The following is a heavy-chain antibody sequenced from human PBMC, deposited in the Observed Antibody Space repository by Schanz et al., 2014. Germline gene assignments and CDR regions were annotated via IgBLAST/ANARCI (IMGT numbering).Heavy chain of an antibody. CDR2: VSSDGNND. V-gene: IGHV3-30*18. J-gene: IGHJ5*01. CDR3: AKQHIVRGVIYLNWFDS. Sequence: VQLVESGGGVVQPGRSLRLSCAASGFTFSTHAMHWVRQAPGKRLEWVALVSSDGNNDYYTDSVKGRFTISRDNSKNTVHLQMNSLRAEDTAVYYCAKQHIVRGVIYLNWFDSWGQGTLVTVSS. D-gene: IGHD3-10*01. CDR1: GFTFSTHA.